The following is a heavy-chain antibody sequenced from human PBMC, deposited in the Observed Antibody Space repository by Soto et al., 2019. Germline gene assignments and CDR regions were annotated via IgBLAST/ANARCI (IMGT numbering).Heavy chain of an antibody. V-gene: IGHV3-74*01. J-gene: IGHJ4*02. CDR1: GFTFKSYW. CDR3: VIGTIAWRGVYY. D-gene: IGHD3-3*01. Sequence: EVKLVESGGGLVQPGGSLRLSCVVSGFTFKSYWMHWFRQAPGKGLEWVSSIFSDDGTATYADSVKGRSSSSRDIAKNSLYLQVCSLRAEDRAVYYCVIGTIAWRGVYYWGQGVPVTVSS. CDR2: IFSDDGTA.